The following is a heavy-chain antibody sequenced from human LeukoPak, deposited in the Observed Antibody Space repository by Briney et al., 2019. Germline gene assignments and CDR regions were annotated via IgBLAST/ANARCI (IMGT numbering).Heavy chain of an antibody. CDR2: INHSGST. V-gene: IGHV4-34*01. CDR3: ARRVRSGSSWGWNWFDP. Sequence: PSETLSLTCAVYGGSFSGYYWSWIRQPPGKGLEWIGEINHSGSTNYNPSLKSRVTISVDTSKNQYSLKLSSVTAADTAVYYCARRVRSGSSWGWNWFDPWGQGTLVTVSS. CDR1: GGSFSGYY. J-gene: IGHJ5*02. D-gene: IGHD6-13*01.